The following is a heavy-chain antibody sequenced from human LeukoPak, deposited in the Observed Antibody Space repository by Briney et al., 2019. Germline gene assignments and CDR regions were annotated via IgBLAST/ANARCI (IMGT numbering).Heavy chain of an antibody. CDR3: ATSKTVVVTGTFDI. V-gene: IGHV1-18*01. J-gene: IGHJ3*02. CDR2: ISAYNGNT. D-gene: IGHD3-22*01. CDR1: GYTFTSYG. Sequence: PEASVKVSCKASGYTFTSYGISWVRQAPGQGLEWMGWISAYNGNTNYAQKFQGRVTMTEDTSTDTAYMELSSLRSEDTAVYYCATSKTVVVTGTFDIWGQGTMVTVSS.